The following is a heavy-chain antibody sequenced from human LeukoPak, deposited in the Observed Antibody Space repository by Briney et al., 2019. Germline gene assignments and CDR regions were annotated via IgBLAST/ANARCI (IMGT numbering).Heavy chain of an antibody. J-gene: IGHJ3*02. D-gene: IGHD2-2*01. Sequence: ASVKVSCKASSYTFTSYGISWVRQAPGQGLEWMGWISAYNGNTNYAQKLQGRVTMTTDTSTSTAYMELRSLRSDDTAVYYCARFCSSTSCYGGSDAFDIWGQGTMVTVSS. CDR2: ISAYNGNT. CDR1: SYTFTSYG. CDR3: ARFCSSTSCYGGSDAFDI. V-gene: IGHV1-18*04.